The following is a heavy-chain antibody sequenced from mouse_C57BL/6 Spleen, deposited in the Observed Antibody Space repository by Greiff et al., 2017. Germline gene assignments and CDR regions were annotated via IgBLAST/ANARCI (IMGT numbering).Heavy chain of an antibody. CDR1: GFNIKDYY. CDR3: TVPLYYGSSYGYFDV. Sequence: VQLQQSGAELVRPGASVKLSCTASGFNIKDYYMHWVKQRPEQGLEWIGRIDPEDGDTDYAPKFQGKATMTADTSSNTAYLQLSSLTSEDTAVYYCTVPLYYGSSYGYFDVWGTGTTVTVSS. V-gene: IGHV14-1*01. J-gene: IGHJ1*03. D-gene: IGHD1-1*01. CDR2: IDPEDGDT.